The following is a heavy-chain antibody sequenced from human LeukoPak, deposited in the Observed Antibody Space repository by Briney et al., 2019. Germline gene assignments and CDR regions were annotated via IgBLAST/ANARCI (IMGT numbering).Heavy chain of an antibody. CDR2: IYYSGST. CDR1: GGSISSHY. D-gene: IGHD3-22*01. Sequence: KSSQTLSLTCTVSGGSISSHYWSWIRQHPGKGLEWIGYIYYSGSTYYNPSLKSRVTISVDTSKNQFSLELSSVTAADTAVYYCARASRDYYDSSGYHETFDYWGQGTLVTVSS. CDR3: ARASRDYYDSSGYHETFDY. J-gene: IGHJ4*02. V-gene: IGHV4-31*03.